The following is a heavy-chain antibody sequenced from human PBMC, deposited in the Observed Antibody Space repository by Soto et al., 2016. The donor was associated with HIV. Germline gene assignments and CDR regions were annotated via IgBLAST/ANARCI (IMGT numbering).Heavy chain of an antibody. CDR1: GYTFTTYG. CDR3: ASGVDLPTIVDF. CDR2: IIPLFGTA. D-gene: IGHD2-8*01. J-gene: IGHJ4*02. Sequence: QVQLVQSGAEVKKPGASVKVSCKASGYTFTTYGISWVRQAPGQGLEWMGGIIPLFGTAHYAQKFQGRVSITADESTSTAYMVLSSLRSEDTAVYYCASGVDLPTIVDFWGQGTLVTVSS. V-gene: IGHV1-69*13.